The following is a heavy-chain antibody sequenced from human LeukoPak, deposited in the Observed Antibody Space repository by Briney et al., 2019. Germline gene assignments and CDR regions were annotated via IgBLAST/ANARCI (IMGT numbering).Heavy chain of an antibody. CDR3: AELGITMIGGV. D-gene: IGHD3-10*02. J-gene: IGHJ6*04. CDR2: ISSSGSTI. CDR1: GFTFSSYV. V-gene: IGHV3-48*03. Sequence: PGGTLRLSCAASGFTFSSYVMSWVRQAPGKGLEWVSYISSSGSTIYYADSVKGRFTISRDNAKNSLYLQMNSLRAEDTAVYYCAELGITMIGGVWGKGTTVTISS.